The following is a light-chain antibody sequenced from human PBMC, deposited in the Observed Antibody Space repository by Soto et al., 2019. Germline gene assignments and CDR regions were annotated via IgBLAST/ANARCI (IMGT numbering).Light chain of an antibody. CDR2: LNSDGSH. V-gene: IGLV4-69*01. CDR3: QTWGTGLV. J-gene: IGLJ2*01. Sequence: QLVLTQPPSASASLGASVKLTCILSSGHSSYAIAWHQQQPEKGPRYLMKLNSDGSHSKGDGIPDRFSGSSSGAERYLTISSLQSEDEADYYCQTWGTGLVFGGGTKVTVL. CDR1: SGHSSYA.